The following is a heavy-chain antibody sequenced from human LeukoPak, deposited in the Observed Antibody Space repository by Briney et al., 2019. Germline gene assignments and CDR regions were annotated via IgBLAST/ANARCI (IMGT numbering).Heavy chain of an antibody. J-gene: IGHJ4*02. CDR2: IYHSGST. CDR1: GGSISRGGYS. D-gene: IGHD1-1*01. Sequence: SETLSLTCAVSGGSISRGGYSWSWIRQPPGKGLEWIGYIYHSGSTYYNPSLKSRVTISVDRSKNQFSLKLSSVTAADTAVYYCASLTTTAEYYFDYWGQGTLVTVSS. V-gene: IGHV4-30-2*01. CDR3: ASLTTTAEYYFDY.